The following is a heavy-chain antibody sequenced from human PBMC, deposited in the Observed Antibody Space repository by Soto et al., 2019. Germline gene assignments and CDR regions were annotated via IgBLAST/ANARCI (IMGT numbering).Heavy chain of an antibody. D-gene: IGHD3-22*01. CDR3: ARGATMRGAFDI. CDR2: INHSGST. Sequence: LSLTCAVYGGSFSGYYWSWIRQPPGKGLEWIGEINHSGSTNYNPSLKSRVTISVDTSKNQFSLKLSSVIAADTAVYYCARGATMRGAFDIWGQGTMVTVSS. V-gene: IGHV4-34*01. J-gene: IGHJ3*02. CDR1: GGSFSGYY.